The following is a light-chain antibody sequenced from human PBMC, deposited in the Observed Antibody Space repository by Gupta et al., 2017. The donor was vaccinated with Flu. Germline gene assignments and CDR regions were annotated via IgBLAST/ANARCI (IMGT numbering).Light chain of an antibody. CDR2: GTA. CDR3: QLYSSALVYT. J-gene: IGKJ2*01. CDR1: RSEDR. V-gene: IGKV4-1*01. Sequence: PYPLAVSLGERATINCKASRSEDRLRWYQQKPGQPPRLLIYGTATRQSGVPDRFGGSGSGTEFTLTISNRQAEDVATYYCQLYSSALVYTFGQGT.